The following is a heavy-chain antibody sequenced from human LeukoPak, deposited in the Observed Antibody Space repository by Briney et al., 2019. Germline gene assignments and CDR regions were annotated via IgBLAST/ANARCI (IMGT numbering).Heavy chain of an antibody. CDR3: ARHGHSAAFDY. CDR1: GGSISSYY. J-gene: IGHJ4*02. CDR2: IYTSGST. D-gene: IGHD5-24*01. V-gene: IGHV4-4*09. Sequence: PSGTLSLTCTVSGGSISSYYWSWIRQPPGKGLEWIGYIYTSGSTNYNPSLKSRVTISVDTSKNQFSLKLSSVTAADTAVYYCARHGHSAAFDYWGQGTLVTVSS.